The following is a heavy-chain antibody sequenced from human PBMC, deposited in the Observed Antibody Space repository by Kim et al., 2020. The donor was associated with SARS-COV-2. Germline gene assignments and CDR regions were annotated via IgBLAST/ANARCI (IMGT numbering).Heavy chain of an antibody. V-gene: IGHV3-30*18. CDR3: AKDGSRAVAGNFDY. Sequence: GGSLRLSCAASGFTFSSYGMHWVRQAQGKGLEWVAVISYDGSNKYYADSVKGRFTISRDNSKNTLYLQMNSLRAEDTAVYYCAKDGSRAVAGNFDYWGQG. D-gene: IGHD6-19*01. CDR1: GFTFSSYG. J-gene: IGHJ4*02. CDR2: ISYDGSNK.